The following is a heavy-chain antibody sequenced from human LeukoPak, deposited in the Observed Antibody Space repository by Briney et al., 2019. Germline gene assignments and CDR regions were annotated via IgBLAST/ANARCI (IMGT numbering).Heavy chain of an antibody. J-gene: IGHJ4*02. V-gene: IGHV3-7*03. CDR1: GFTYSHYW. CDR2: IKEDGSEK. CDR3: ARLRSGYYFDY. D-gene: IGHD3-3*01. Sequence: GGSLRLSCAASGFTYSHYWMSWVRQAPGKGLEWVANIKEDGSEKYYVDSLKGRFTISRDSAKNSLYPQMNSLRAEDTAVYYCARLRSGYYFDYWGQGTLVTVSS.